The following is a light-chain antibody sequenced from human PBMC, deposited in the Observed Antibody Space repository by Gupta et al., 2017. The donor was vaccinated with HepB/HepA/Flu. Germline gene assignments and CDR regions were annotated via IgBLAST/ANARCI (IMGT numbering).Light chain of an antibody. V-gene: IGKV3-11*01. J-gene: IGKJ4*01. CDR2: GAS. CDR1: QSISSF. CDR3: QQRYNWPLT. Sequence: EIFLTKSPGTLSFSQGERATLSCRASQSISSFLAWYQQTPGQAPRLLIYGASNRATGIPARFSGSGSGTDFTLTISNLEPEDFAVYYCQQRYNWPLTFGGGTKVEIK.